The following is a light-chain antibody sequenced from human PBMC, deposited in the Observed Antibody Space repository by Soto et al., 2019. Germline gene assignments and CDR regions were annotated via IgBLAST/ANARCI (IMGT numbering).Light chain of an antibody. CDR3: QQYNNWPQT. V-gene: IGKV3-15*01. CDR1: QSVSSK. J-gene: IGKJ1*01. CDR2: GAS. Sequence: EIVMTQSPATLSVSPGERATLSCRASQSVSSKLAWYQQKPGQAPRLLIYGASTRATGITARFSGSGSGIKFTLTISSLQSEDFAVYYCQQYNNWPQTFGQGTKVEIK.